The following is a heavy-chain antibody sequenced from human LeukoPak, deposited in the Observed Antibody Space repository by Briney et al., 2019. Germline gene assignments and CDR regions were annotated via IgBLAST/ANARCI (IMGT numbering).Heavy chain of an antibody. CDR2: IYHSGST. V-gene: IGHV4-30-2*01. D-gene: IGHD1-14*01. CDR1: GGSISSGGYY. Sequence: SQTLSLTCTVSGGSISSGGYYWSWIRQPPGKGLEWIGYIYHSGSTYYNPSLKSRVTISVDRSKNQFSLKLSSVTAADTAVYYCARGPLTEDRGPYYYYYMDVWGKGTTVTVSS. CDR3: ARGPLTEDRGPYYYYYMDV. J-gene: IGHJ6*03.